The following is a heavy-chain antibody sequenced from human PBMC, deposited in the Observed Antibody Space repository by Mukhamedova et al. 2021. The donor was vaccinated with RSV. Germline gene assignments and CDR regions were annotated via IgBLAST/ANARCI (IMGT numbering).Heavy chain of an antibody. J-gene: IGHJ4*02. D-gene: IGHD2-15*01. Sequence: GSIYYSGSTYYNPSLKSRVTISVDTSKNQFSLKLSSVTAAATAVYYCARGIEGFDDYWGQGTLVTVSS. CDR2: IYYSGST. CDR3: ARGIEGFDDY. V-gene: IGHV4-39*07.